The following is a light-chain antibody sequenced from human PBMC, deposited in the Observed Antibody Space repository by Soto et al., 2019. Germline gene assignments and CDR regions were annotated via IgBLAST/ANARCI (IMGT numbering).Light chain of an antibody. CDR3: QQFNSYPWT. J-gene: IGKJ1*01. Sequence: AIQLTQSPSSLSAPVGDRVSITCRASQGISSALAWYHQKPGKAQKLLIYDASHLESGVPSRFSGSGSGTDFTLTISSLQPEDFATYYCQQFNSYPWTFGQGTKVEIK. CDR1: QGISSA. V-gene: IGKV1-13*02. CDR2: DAS.